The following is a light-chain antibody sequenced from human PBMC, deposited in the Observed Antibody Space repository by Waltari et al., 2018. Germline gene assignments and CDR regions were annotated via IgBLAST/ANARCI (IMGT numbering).Light chain of an antibody. J-gene: IGLJ2*01. CDR1: HLGDKS. CDR3: QAWDSTALV. CDR2: QDS. V-gene: IGLV3-1*01. Sequence: SFELTQPPSVSVSPGQTATIPCSGDHLGDKSVSWYQQKPGQSPVLVIYQDSKRPSGIPERFSGFSSETTATLTISGALAVDEADYYCQAWDSTALVFGGGTKLTVL.